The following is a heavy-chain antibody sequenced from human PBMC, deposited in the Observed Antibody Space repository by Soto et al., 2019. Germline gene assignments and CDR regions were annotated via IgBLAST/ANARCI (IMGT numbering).Heavy chain of an antibody. CDR3: ARLVYGDGAFDI. V-gene: IGHV4-34*01. Sequence: SETLSLTCAVYGGSFSGYYWSWIRQPPGKGLEWIGEINHSGSTNYNPSLKSRVTISVDTSKNQFSLKLSSVTAADTAVYYCARLVYGDGAFDIWGQGTMVTVSS. J-gene: IGHJ3*02. CDR1: GGSFSGYY. CDR2: INHSGST. D-gene: IGHD4-17*01.